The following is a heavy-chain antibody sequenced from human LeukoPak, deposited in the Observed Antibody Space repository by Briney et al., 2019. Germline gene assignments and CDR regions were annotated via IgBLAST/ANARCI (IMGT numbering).Heavy chain of an antibody. CDR3: ARFFRRYCSSTSCSDV. CDR2: INPSGST. CDR1: GGSFSGYY. J-gene: IGHJ6*04. V-gene: IGHV4-34*01. D-gene: IGHD2-2*01. Sequence: KPSETLSLTCAAYGGSFSGYYCSWLRQPPGKGLEWVGDINPSGSTNYTPSLKSRVTISVDTSKNQFSLKLSSVTAADTAVYYCARFFRRYCSSTSCSDVWGKGTTVTVSS.